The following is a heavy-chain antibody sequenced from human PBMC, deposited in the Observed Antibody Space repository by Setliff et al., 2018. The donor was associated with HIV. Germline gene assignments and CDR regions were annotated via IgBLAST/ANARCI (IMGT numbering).Heavy chain of an antibody. J-gene: IGHJ3*02. CDR3: ARDWLADGYSTKFAFDI. Sequence: LRLSCAASGFTFSSYSLNWVRQAPGKGLEWVSYISSSSSTVFYADSVKGRFTISRDDAKNSLFLQMNSLRAEDTAVYYCARDWLADGYSTKFAFDIWGQGTMVTVSS. D-gene: IGHD5-18*01. CDR2: ISSSSSTV. CDR1: GFTFSSYS. V-gene: IGHV3-48*01.